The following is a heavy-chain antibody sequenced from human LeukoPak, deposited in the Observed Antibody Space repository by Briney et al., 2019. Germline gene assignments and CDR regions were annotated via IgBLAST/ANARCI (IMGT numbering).Heavy chain of an antibody. CDR2: IGASTKT. CDR3: ARRGSTSGSQQGGFDY. V-gene: IGHV3-23*01. J-gene: IGHJ4*02. CDR1: GSTFGNNG. Sequence: GGSLRLSCAASGSTFGNNGMSWVRQAPGKGLEWVSTIGASTKTYYVDSVRGRFTISRDNSKNTLYLQMNSLRAEDTAVYYCARRGSTSGSQQGGFDYWGQGTLVTVSS. D-gene: IGHD2-2*01.